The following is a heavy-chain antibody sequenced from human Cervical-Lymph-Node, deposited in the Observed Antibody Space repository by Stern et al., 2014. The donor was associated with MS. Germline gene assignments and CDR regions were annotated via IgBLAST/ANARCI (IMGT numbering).Heavy chain of an antibody. V-gene: IGHV5-51*03. J-gene: IGHJ4*02. CDR3: ARWSVACDY. CDR1: GYNFINYW. Sequence: EVQLVQSGAELKKPGESLKISCKTSGYNFINYWIAWVRQVPGKGLEWIGLIYPGDSDIRYSPSFQGHVTMSVDKSITTAYLQWNNLRASDTAVYFCARWSVACDYWGQGALITVSS. CDR2: IYPGDSDI.